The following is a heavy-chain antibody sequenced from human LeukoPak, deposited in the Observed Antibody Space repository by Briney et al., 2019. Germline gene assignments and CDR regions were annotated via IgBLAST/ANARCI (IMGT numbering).Heavy chain of an antibody. CDR2: IFYTGST. Sequence: SETLSLTCTVSGDSISSSSYYWGWIRQPPGKGLEWIGNIFYTGSTYYNPSLKSRVTISVDTSKNQFSLKLSSVTAADTAVYYCARIVGANPYYFDYWGQGTLVTVSS. J-gene: IGHJ4*02. CDR1: GDSISSSSYY. V-gene: IGHV4-39*07. CDR3: ARIVGANPYYFDY. D-gene: IGHD1-26*01.